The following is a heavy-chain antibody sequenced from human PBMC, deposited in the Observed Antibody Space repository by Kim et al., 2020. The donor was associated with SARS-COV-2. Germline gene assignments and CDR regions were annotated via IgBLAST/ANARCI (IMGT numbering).Heavy chain of an antibody. CDR3: ARFVRAVADY. CDR2: GST. V-gene: IGHV4-39*01. Sequence: GSTYSNPSLKSRFTISVDTSKNQFSLKLSSVTAADTAVYYCARFVRAVADYWGQGTLVTVSS. J-gene: IGHJ4*02. D-gene: IGHD6-19*01.